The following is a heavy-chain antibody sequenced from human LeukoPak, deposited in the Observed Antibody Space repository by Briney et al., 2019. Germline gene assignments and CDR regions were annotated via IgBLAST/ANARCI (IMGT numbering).Heavy chain of an antibody. Sequence: SVKVSCKASGGTFSSYAISWVRRAPGQGLEWMGRIIPILGIANYAQKFQGRVTITADKSTSTAYMELSSLRSEDTAVYYCARSRDSSGYDFDYWGQGTLVTVSS. CDR1: GGTFSSYA. V-gene: IGHV1-69*04. J-gene: IGHJ4*02. D-gene: IGHD3-22*01. CDR3: ARSRDSSGYDFDY. CDR2: IIPILGIA.